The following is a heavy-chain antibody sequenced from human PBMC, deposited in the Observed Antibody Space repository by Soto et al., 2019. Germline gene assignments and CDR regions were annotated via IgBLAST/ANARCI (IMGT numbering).Heavy chain of an antibody. CDR2: VSGDGGST. Sequence: PGGSLRLSCAASGFTFSSSWMHWVRQAPGKGLEYVSRVSGDGGSTYYANSVKGRFTISRDNSKNTLYLQVSSLRAEDTAVYYCVKADYDFWSGYYWPLYYYGMDVWGQGTTVTVSS. CDR3: VKADYDFWSGYYWPLYYYGMDV. CDR1: GFTFSSSW. J-gene: IGHJ6*02. V-gene: IGHV3-64*01. D-gene: IGHD3-3*01.